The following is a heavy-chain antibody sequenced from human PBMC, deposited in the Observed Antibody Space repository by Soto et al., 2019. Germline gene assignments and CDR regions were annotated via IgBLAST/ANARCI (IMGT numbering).Heavy chain of an antibody. D-gene: IGHD3-3*01. V-gene: IGHV1-2*02. Sequence: QLHLVQSGAVVKKPGASVTVSCSASGYPVTAYYMHWVRQAPGRGLEWMGGINPATGAAKYTQTFQGRVTKTRDTSTSTVFMELSRLTSGDTAVFYCARGGGVGVAGSAAFDMWGQGTLVTVSS. CDR3: ARGGGVGVAGSAAFDM. CDR1: GYPVTAYY. J-gene: IGHJ3*02. CDR2: INPATGAA.